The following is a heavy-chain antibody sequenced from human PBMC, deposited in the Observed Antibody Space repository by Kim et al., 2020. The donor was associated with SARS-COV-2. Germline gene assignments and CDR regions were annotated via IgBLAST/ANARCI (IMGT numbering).Heavy chain of an antibody. Sequence: GGSLRLSCTASGFTVSSNYMSWVRLTPGKGLEWVSIISRGGETYYTDSVRGRFLISRDDSVNTLYLQMNTLRVEDTATYYCTRGGPHQFDVVGYFLYWGQGDHVTVSS. J-gene: IGHJ4*02. V-gene: IGHV3-53*01. CDR1: GFTVSSNY. CDR3: TRGGPHQFDVVGYFLY. CDR2: ISRGGET. D-gene: IGHD3-22*01.